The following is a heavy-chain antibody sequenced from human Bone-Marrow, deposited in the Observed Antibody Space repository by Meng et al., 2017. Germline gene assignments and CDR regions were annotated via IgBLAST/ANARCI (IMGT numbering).Heavy chain of an antibody. Sequence: GESLKISCAASGFTFSSYWMHWVRQAPGKGLEWVAVISYDGSNKYYADSVKGRFTISRDNSKNTLYLQMNSLRAEDTAVYYCARDAGYSSSGPLDYWGQGTLVTVSS. CDR2: ISYDGSNK. CDR1: GFTFSSYW. J-gene: IGHJ4*02. V-gene: IGHV3-30*03. D-gene: IGHD6-13*01. CDR3: ARDAGYSSSGPLDY.